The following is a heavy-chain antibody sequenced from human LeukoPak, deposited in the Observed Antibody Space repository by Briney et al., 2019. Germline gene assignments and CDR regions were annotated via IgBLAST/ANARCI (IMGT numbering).Heavy chain of an antibody. Sequence: PGGSLRLSCAASGFTFSSYDMHWVRQATGEGLEWVSAIGTAGDTYYPGSVKGRFTISRENAKNSLYLQMNSLRAGDTAVYYCARGFGAAGNDAFDIWGQGTMVTVSS. V-gene: IGHV3-13*01. CDR1: GFTFSSYD. D-gene: IGHD6-13*01. CDR3: ARGFGAAGNDAFDI. J-gene: IGHJ3*02. CDR2: IGTAGDT.